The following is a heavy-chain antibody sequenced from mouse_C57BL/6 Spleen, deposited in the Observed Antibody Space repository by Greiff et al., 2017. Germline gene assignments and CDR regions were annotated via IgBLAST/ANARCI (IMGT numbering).Heavy chain of an antibody. CDR3: TREGLPPYGSSYDGVWDY. Sequence: LVESGAELVRPGASVTLSCKASGYTITDYEMHWVKQTTVHGLEWIGAIDPETGGTAYNQKFKGKAILTADKSSSKAYMELRSLTSEDSAVYYCTREGLPPYGSSYDGVWDYWGQGTSVTVSS. V-gene: IGHV1-15*01. CDR2: IDPETGGT. J-gene: IGHJ4*01. D-gene: IGHD1-1*01. CDR1: GYTITDYE.